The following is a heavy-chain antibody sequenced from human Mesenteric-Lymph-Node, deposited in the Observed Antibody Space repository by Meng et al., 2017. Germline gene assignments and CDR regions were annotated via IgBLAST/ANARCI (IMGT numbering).Heavy chain of an antibody. CDR1: GGSFSGYY. D-gene: IGHD2-15*01. CDR2: INHSGST. CDR3: ARGPRCSGGSCYSVTRRPFDY. V-gene: IGHV4-34*01. Sequence: SQTRSLTCAVYGGSFSGYYWSWIRQPPGKGLEWIGEINHSGSTNYNPSLKSRVTISVDTSKNQFSLKLSSVTAAVTAVYYCARGPRCSGGSCYSVTRRPFDYWGQGTLVTVSS. J-gene: IGHJ4*02.